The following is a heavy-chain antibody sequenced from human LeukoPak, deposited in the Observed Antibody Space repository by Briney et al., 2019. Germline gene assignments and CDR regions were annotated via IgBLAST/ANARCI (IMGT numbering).Heavy chain of an antibody. Sequence: ASVKVSCKASGYTFTGYHMHWVRQAPGQGLEWMGRINPNSGGSDYAQKFQGRVTMTRDTSTSTVYMELSSLRSEDTAVYYCAREQSIAAAGTYHDAFDIWGQGTMVTVSS. D-gene: IGHD6-13*01. V-gene: IGHV1-2*06. CDR1: GYTFTGYH. CDR3: AREQSIAAAGTYHDAFDI. CDR2: INPNSGGS. J-gene: IGHJ3*02.